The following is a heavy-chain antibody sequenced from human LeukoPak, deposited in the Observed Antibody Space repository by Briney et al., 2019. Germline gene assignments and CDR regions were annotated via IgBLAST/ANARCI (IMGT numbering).Heavy chain of an antibody. Sequence: PGGSLRVSCSASGFTFISYTMTWVRQAPGKGLEYVAAITSNGGNTNYADSVKGRFTISRDNSKNTLDLQMSSLRAEDTAVYYCVKAQGFFDSWGQGTLVTVSS. J-gene: IGHJ4*02. V-gene: IGHV3-64D*09. CDR1: GFTFISYT. CDR3: VKAQGFFDS. CDR2: ITSNGGNT.